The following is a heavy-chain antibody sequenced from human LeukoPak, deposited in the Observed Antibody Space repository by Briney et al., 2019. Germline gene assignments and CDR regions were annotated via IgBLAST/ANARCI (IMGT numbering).Heavy chain of an antibody. Sequence: SQTLSLTCAISGDSFSSSSAAWTWIRQSPSRGLEWLGRTYYRSKWYNDHAVSVRSRITINPDTSENQFSLQLNSVTPEDTAVYYCARETAWFDSWGQGALVTVSS. V-gene: IGHV6-1*01. CDR3: ARETAWFDS. CDR1: GDSFSSSSAA. CDR2: TYYRSKWYN. J-gene: IGHJ5*01. D-gene: IGHD2-21*02.